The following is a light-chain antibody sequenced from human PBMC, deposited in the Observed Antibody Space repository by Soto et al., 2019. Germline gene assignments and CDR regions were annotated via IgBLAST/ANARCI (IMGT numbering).Light chain of an antibody. J-gene: IGLJ2*01. CDR1: SSDLVNYNR. CDR3: SSYTSITTV. V-gene: IGLV2-18*02. CDR2: EVT. Sequence: QSVLTQPPSVSGSPGQSVTISCTAASSDLVNYNRVSWYQQPPGTAPKLIIFEVTNRPSGVPDRFSGSKSGNTASLTISGLQAEDEAYYYCSSYTSITTVFGGGTQLTVL.